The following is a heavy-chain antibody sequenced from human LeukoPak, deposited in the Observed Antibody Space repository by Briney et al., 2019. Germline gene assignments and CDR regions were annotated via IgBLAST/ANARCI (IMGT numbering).Heavy chain of an antibody. Sequence: GGSLRLSCAASGFTFSDYYMSWIRQAPGKGLEWVSYISDSASTIYYADSVKGRFTISRDNAKNSLSLQMDSLRAEDTGVYYCARSNQADDYWGQGTLVTVSS. V-gene: IGHV3-11*04. CDR2: ISDSASTI. CDR3: ARSNQADDY. CDR1: GFTFSDYY. D-gene: IGHD1-14*01. J-gene: IGHJ4*02.